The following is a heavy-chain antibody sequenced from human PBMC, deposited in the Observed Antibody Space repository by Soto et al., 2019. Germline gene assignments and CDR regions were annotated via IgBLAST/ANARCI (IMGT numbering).Heavy chain of an antibody. V-gene: IGHV3-30*18. Sequence: QVQLVESGGGVVQPGRSLRLSCAASGFTFSSYGMHWVRQAPGKGLEWVAVISYDGSNKYYADSVKGRFTISRDNSKNTLYLQMNRLRAEDTAVYYCAKDQRPVVVAAPSDYWGQGTLVTVSS. J-gene: IGHJ4*02. CDR1: GFTFSSYG. CDR3: AKDQRPVVVAAPSDY. CDR2: ISYDGSNK. D-gene: IGHD2-15*01.